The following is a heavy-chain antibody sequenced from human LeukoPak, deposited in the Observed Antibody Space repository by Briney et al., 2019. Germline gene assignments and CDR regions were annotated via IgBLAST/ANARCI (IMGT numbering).Heavy chain of an antibody. CDR3: ARENGDIVVVVAASSWFDP. Sequence: SSDKVSCKASVGSFSSYAISWVPQAPRQGLEGMGTIIPIFGTANYAQKFQGRVTMTTDESTSSAYMELSSLRSEDTAVYYCARENGDIVVVVAASSWFDPWGQGTLVTVSS. D-gene: IGHD2-15*01. CDR2: IIPIFGTA. V-gene: IGHV1-69*05. J-gene: IGHJ5*02. CDR1: VGSFSSYA.